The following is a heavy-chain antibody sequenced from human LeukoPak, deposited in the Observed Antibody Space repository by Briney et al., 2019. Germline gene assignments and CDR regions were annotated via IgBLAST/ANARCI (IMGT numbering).Heavy chain of an antibody. Sequence: GGSLRLSCAASGFTFSSYEMNWVHQAPGKGLEWVSYISSSGSTIYYADSVKGRFTISRDNAKNSLYLQMNSLRAEDTAVYYCARDYDFWSGLGEYYGMDVWGQGTTVTVSS. V-gene: IGHV3-48*03. J-gene: IGHJ6*02. D-gene: IGHD3-3*01. CDR1: GFTFSSYE. CDR2: ISSSGSTI. CDR3: ARDYDFWSGLGEYYGMDV.